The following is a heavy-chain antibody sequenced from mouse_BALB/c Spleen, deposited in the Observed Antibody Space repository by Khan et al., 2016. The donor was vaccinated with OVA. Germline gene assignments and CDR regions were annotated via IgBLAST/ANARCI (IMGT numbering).Heavy chain of an antibody. V-gene: IGHV9-3*02. CDR3: ARGNYYGSNSWFAY. CDR1: GYTFTNYG. CDR2: INTNTGEP. D-gene: IGHD1-1*01. J-gene: IGHJ3*01. Sequence: QVQLKESGPELKKPGETVKISCKASGYTFTNYGINWVKQAPGKGLKWMGWINTNTGEPTYAEEFKGRFAFSLETSASTAYLQLNNLKNEDTATYFCARGNYYGSNSWFAYWGQGTLGTVSA.